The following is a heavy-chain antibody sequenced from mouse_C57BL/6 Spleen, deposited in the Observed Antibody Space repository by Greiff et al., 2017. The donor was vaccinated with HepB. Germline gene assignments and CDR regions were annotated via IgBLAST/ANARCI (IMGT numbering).Heavy chain of an antibody. CDR1: GYTFTDYN. CDR3: ARDYYGSSLAY. CDR2: INPNNGGT. Sequence: EVQLQESGPELVKPGASVKIPCKASGYTFTDYNMDWVKQSHGKSLEWIGDINPNNGGTIYNQKFKGKATLTVDKSSSTAYMELRSLTSEDTAVYYCARDYYGSSLAYWGQGTLVTGSA. D-gene: IGHD1-1*01. V-gene: IGHV1-18*01. J-gene: IGHJ3*01.